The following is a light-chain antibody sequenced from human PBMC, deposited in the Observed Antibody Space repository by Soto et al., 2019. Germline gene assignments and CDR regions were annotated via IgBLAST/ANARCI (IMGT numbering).Light chain of an antibody. J-gene: IGKJ2*01. CDR3: QQYAYWPYT. CDR1: QSVSNK. CDR2: GAS. V-gene: IGKV3-15*01. Sequence: ETVVTQSPGTLYVSPGERATLSCRASQSVSNKLAWYQQKPGQAPRLLIYGASTRATGLPARFSGGGSGSEFTLTISSLQSEDVAIYYCQQYAYWPYTFGQGTKLGIK.